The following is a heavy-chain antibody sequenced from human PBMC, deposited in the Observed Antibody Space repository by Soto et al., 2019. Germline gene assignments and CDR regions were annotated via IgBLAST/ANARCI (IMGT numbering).Heavy chain of an antibody. CDR2: ISYDGSNK. D-gene: IGHD3-22*01. Sequence: PGGSLRLSCAASGFTLSSYGMHWVRQAPGKGLEWVAVISYDGSNKYYADSVKGRFTISRDNSKNTLYLQMNSLRAEDTAVYYCAKDGRDSNGIKVRRFDYWGQET. J-gene: IGHJ4*02. CDR3: AKDGRDSNGIKVRRFDY. V-gene: IGHV3-30*18. CDR1: GFTLSSYG.